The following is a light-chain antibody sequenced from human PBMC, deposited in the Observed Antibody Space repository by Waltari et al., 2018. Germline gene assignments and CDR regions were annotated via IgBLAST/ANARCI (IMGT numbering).Light chain of an antibody. V-gene: IGKV3-20*01. CDR1: QSVINNN. CDR3: QQYGRSPWT. J-gene: IGKJ1*01. CDR2: GAS. Sequence: EIVLTQSPGTLSLSPGERATFSCRASQSVINNNLAWYQQKPGQAPSLLIYGASTRAIGIPSRFSGSGSGTDFTLSISRLGPEDFAVYYCQQYGRSPWTFGQGTKVEI.